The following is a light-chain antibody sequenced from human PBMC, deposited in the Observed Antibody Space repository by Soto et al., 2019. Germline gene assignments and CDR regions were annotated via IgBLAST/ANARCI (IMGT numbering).Light chain of an antibody. J-gene: IGLJ2*01. CDR3: CSYAGSSTVV. CDR2: DVS. V-gene: IGLV2-23*02. Sequence: LTQPASVSGSPGQSITISCTGTRSDVGSHNLVSWYQQDPGKAPKLMIYDVSKRPSGVSNRFSGSKSGNTASLTISGLQAEDEADYYCCSYAGSSTVVFGGGTKSPS. CDR1: RSDVGSHNL.